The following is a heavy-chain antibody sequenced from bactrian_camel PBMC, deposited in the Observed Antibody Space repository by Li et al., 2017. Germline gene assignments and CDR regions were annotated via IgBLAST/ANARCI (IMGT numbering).Heavy chain of an antibody. CDR3: AADPGSCWDVVSGGLIDFKY. D-gene: IGHD1*01. Sequence: QLVESGGDLVRPGGSLRLSCAFSGYTYSGHCMGWFRQAPGKEREGVASIGRDGTTQYLYSVKGRFTISIDYAKNSLNLQMADLAPEDSGMYYCAADPGSCWDVVSGGLIDFKYWGQGTQVTVS. CDR2: IGRDGTT. V-gene: IGHV3S53*01. CDR1: GYTYSGHC. J-gene: IGHJ4*01.